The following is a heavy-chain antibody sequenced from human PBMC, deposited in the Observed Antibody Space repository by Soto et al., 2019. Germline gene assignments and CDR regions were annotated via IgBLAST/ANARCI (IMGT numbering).Heavy chain of an antibody. Sequence: SVKVSCKASGFTSISSAVQWVRQARGQRLEWIGWIAVGSGNANSAQKFQERVRITRDISTSTVYMDLSSLGSEDTAVYFCAADQGGSYYRLGYWGQGTLVT. D-gene: IGHD3-22*01. CDR1: GFTSISSA. CDR2: IAVGSGNA. V-gene: IGHV1-58*01. J-gene: IGHJ4*02. CDR3: AADQGGSYYRLGY.